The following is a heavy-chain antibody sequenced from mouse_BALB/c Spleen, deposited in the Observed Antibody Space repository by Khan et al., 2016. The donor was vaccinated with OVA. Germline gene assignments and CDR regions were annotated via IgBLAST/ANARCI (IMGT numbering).Heavy chain of an antibody. CDR2: ISTAGDYI. J-gene: IGHJ3*01. V-gene: IGHV5-6*01. Sequence: EVELVESGGDLVKPGGSLKLSCAASGFTFSTFAMSWVRQTPDKRLKWVATISTAGDYIYYPDSVKGRFTISRDNAKNTLYLQMSSLRSEHTAMYYGGRHNYGPFAYWGQGTLVTVSA. CDR3: GRHNYGPFAY. CDR1: GFTFSTFA. D-gene: IGHD1-1*01.